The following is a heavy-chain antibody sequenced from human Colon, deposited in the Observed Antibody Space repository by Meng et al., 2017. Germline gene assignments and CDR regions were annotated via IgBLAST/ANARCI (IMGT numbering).Heavy chain of an antibody. CDR2: ISQSGTT. D-gene: IGHD3-9*01. CDR3: VRQGMTSYSWGY. J-gene: IGHJ4*02. Sequence: HPREAGSGRGKPSGTLSLTCAVSSGSISSSNWWSWVRQPPGKGLEWIGEISQSGTTYYNPSLKSRVTITGDWSKNQFSLNLNSVTAADTALYYCVRQGMTSYSWGYWGQGTLVTVSS. CDR1: SGSISSSNW. V-gene: IGHV4-4*02.